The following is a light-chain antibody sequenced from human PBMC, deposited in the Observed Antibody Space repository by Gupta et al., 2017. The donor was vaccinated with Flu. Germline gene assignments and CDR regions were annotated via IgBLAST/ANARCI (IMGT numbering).Light chain of an antibody. V-gene: IGKV3-15*01. J-gene: IGKJ2*01. CDR2: VAS. CDR3: QQYNNWHPGYT. CDR1: QSVSSN. Sequence: IVITQSPATLSVSPGERATLSCRASQSVSSNFPLDQQQPGQAPSLLIYVASTRATGIPARCSVSGSGSEFTLTISSLQSEDFAVYYCQQYNNWHPGYTFGQGTKLEIK.